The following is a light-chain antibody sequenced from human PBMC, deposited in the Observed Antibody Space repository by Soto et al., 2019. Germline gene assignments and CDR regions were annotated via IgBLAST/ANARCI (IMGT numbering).Light chain of an antibody. CDR2: DVS. J-gene: IGKJ5*01. V-gene: IGKV1D-13*01. CDR3: QQFNNYPLT. Sequence: AIQLTQSPSSLSASVGDRVTITCRASQGVSRSLAWYQQKPGTAPKLLIYDVSDLETGVPSLFSGSGSRTDFTPIICSLQPEDLATYYCQQFNNYPLTSGQGTRLEIK. CDR1: QGVSRS.